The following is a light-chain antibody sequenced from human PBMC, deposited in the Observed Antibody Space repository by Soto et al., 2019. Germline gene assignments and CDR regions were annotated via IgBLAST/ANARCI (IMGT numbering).Light chain of an antibody. V-gene: IGKV1-6*01. Sequence: AIQMTQSPSSLSASVGDRVTITCRASQDIRNELGWYQQKPGKAPKALIYGVSNLQSGVPSRFSGSGSGTDFTLTISSRQPEDFAVYYCLQYHNYPRTFGQGTKVEIK. CDR3: LQYHNYPRT. J-gene: IGKJ1*01. CDR1: QDIRNE. CDR2: GVS.